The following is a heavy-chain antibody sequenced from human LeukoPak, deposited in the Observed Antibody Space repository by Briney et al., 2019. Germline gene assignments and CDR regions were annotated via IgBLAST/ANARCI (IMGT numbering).Heavy chain of an antibody. J-gene: IGHJ5*02. CDR1: GFTFSSYW. D-gene: IGHD2-2*01. CDR3: ARGSECSSTSCHSYWFDP. CDR2: IKQDGSEE. V-gene: IGHV3-7*01. Sequence: GGSLRLSCAASGFTFSSYWMSWVRQAPGKGLEWVANIKQDGSEEYYVDSVKGRFTISRDNAKNSLYLQMNSLRAEDTAVYYCARGSECSSTSCHSYWFDPWGQGTLVTVSS.